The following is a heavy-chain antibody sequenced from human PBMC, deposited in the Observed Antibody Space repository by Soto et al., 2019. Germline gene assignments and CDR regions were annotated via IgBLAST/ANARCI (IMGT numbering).Heavy chain of an antibody. J-gene: IGHJ5*02. CDR3: ARYSPPKKTYDSNPGWFDP. Sequence: QVQLQESGPGQVKPSETLSLTCTVSGGSMNIYYWTWIQQPPGKGLEWIGYVRDTGSTNYTPSLKGRVTISIDTSRNQFSLSLSSVTAADTAVYFCARYSPPKKTYDSNPGWFDPWGQGTLVAVSS. D-gene: IGHD3-22*01. CDR2: VRDTGST. V-gene: IGHV4-59*01. CDR1: GGSMNIYY.